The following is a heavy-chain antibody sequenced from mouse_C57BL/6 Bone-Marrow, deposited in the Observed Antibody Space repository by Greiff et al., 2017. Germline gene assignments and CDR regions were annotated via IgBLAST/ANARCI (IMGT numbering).Heavy chain of an antibody. J-gene: IGHJ3*01. D-gene: IGHD2-5*01. CDR3: ARRAYYSNYWFAY. V-gene: IGHV5-6*01. Sequence: DVHLVESGGDLVKPGGSLKLSCAASGFTFSSYCMSWVRQTPDQRLEWVATISRGGSYTDYPDSVKGRFTICTDNAKNTLYLQMSSLKSEDTAVYYCARRAYYSNYWFAYWGQGTLVTVSA. CDR2: ISRGGSYT. CDR1: GFTFSSYC.